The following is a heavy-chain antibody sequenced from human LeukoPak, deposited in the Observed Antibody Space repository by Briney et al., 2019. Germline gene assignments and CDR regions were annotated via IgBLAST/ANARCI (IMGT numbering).Heavy chain of an antibody. CDR1: GFTFSSYA. CDR2: ISGSGGST. V-gene: IGHV3-23*01. CDR3: AKRGRGGYNYDF. D-gene: IGHD5-24*01. Sequence: GGSLRLSCTASGFTFSSYAMSWVRQAPGKGLEWVSDISGSGGSTYYADSVKGRFTISRDNSKNTLYLQMNSLRAEDTAVYYCAKRGRGGYNYDFWGQGTLVTVSS. J-gene: IGHJ4*02.